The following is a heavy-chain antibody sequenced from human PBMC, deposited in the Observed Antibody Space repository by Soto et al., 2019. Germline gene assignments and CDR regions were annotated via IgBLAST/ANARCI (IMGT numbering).Heavy chain of an antibody. D-gene: IGHD6-19*01. CDR1: GFTLSYYA. V-gene: IGHV3-23*01. CDR2: LGDSDDTA. Sequence: EVQVLESGGGLVRPGGSLRLSCVGSGFTLSYYAMDWVRQAPGKGPEWVSLLGDSDDTAYYTDSVQGRFTMSRDKSKNTLYLQVSSLRAEDTAIYYCVREGSGWSSRGSFDFWGRGTMVTVSS. J-gene: IGHJ3*01. CDR3: VREGSGWSSRGSFDF.